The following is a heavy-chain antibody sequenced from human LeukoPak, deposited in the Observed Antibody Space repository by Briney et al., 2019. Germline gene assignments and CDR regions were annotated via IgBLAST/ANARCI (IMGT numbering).Heavy chain of an antibody. V-gene: IGHV1-8*01. CDR2: MNPNSGNT. J-gene: IGHJ4*02. CDR1: GYTFTSYD. Sequence: GASVKVSCKASGYTFTSYDINWVRQATGQGLEWMRWMNPNSGNTGYAQKFQSRVTMTRNTSISTAYMELSSLRSEDTAVYYCARALYGGNTDFDYWGQGTLVTVSS. D-gene: IGHD4-23*01. CDR3: ARALYGGNTDFDY.